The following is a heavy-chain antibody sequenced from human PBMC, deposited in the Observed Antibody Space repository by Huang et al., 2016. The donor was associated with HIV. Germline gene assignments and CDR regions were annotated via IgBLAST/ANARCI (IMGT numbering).Heavy chain of an antibody. CDR3: ATGFDVFFDF. J-gene: IGHJ4*02. Sequence: QVQLVQSRAEVKKPGASVKVSCKVSEYTLTELSIHWVRQPPGKGLEWMGGFDPEIGETIYAQKVQRRVTMTEDTSTETAFMELSGLRSEDTAVYYCATGFDVFFDFWGQGTLVTVSS. D-gene: IGHD3-9*01. V-gene: IGHV1-24*01. CDR1: EYTLTELS. CDR2: FDPEIGET.